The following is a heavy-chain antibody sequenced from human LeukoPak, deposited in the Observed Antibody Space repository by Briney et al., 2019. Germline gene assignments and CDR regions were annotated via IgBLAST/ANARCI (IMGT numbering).Heavy chain of an antibody. CDR3: ARDRKKIAVAGTIGRYYYYYMDV. Sequence: ASVTVSCKASGYTFSSYGISWVRQAPGQGLEWMACISAYNGNTNYAQKLQGRVTMTTDTSTSTAYMELRSLRSDDTAVYYCARDRKKIAVAGTIGRYYYYYMDVWGKGTTVTISS. V-gene: IGHV1-18*01. D-gene: IGHD6-19*01. CDR2: ISAYNGNT. J-gene: IGHJ6*03. CDR1: GYTFSSYG.